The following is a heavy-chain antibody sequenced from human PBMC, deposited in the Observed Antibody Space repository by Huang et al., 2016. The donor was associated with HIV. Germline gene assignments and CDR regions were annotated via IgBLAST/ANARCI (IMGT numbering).Heavy chain of an antibody. CDR1: GASFTGNY. CDR2: INDSGAT. J-gene: IGHJ6*02. Sequence: QVHLQQWGAGLLKPSETLTLTCAVSGASFTGNYWTWSRQTPGQGREGIGEINDSGATMYNPTRESRGTISIDRSKKQFSLRLSSMTAADTAVYYCARQWVLLDYLMGMDVWGQGTTVIVSS. D-gene: IGHD3-3*01. V-gene: IGHV4-34*01. CDR3: ARQWVLLDYLMGMDV.